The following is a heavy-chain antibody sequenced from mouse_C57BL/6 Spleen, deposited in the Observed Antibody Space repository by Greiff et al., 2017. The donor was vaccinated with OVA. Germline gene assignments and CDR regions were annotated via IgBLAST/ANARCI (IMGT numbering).Heavy chain of an antibody. J-gene: IGHJ1*03. CDR2: INPSSGYT. D-gene: IGHD1-1*01. CDR1: GYTFTSYW. CDR3: ARSLITTVWYFDV. Sequence: QVQLQQSGAELAKPGASVKLSCKASGYTFTSYWMHWVKQRTGQGLEWIGYINPSSGYTNYNQKFKDKATLTADKSSSTAYMQLSSLTYEDSAVYYCARSLITTVWYFDVWGTGTTVTVSS. V-gene: IGHV1-7*01.